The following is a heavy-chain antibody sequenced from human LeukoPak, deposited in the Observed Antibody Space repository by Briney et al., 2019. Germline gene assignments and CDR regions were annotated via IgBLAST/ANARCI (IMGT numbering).Heavy chain of an antibody. J-gene: IGHJ4*02. Sequence: GGSLRLSCAASGFTFNSYALSWVRQAPGKGLEWVSGISDSGGSTYYADSVKGRFTISRDNSKNTLYLQMNSLRVEDTAVYYCAKGINSWYWDSWGQGTLVTVSS. V-gene: IGHV3-23*01. CDR2: ISDSGGST. CDR3: AKGINSWYWDS. CDR1: GFTFNSYA. D-gene: IGHD6-13*01.